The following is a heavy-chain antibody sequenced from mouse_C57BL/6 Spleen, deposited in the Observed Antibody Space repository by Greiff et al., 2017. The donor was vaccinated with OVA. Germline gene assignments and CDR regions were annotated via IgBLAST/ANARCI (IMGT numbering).Heavy chain of an antibody. CDR1: GYTFTSYW. Sequence: VKLVESGAELVKPGASVKLSCKASGYTFTSYWMHWVKQRPGQGLEWIGMIHPNSGSTNYNEKFKSKATLTVDKSSSTAYMQLSSLTSEDSAVYYCARSSYYYGRFAYWGQGTLVTVSA. J-gene: IGHJ3*01. CDR2: IHPNSGST. CDR3: ARSSYYYGRFAY. D-gene: IGHD1-1*01. V-gene: IGHV1-64*01.